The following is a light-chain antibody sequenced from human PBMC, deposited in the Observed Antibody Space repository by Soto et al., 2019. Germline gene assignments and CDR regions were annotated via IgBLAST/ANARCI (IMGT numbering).Light chain of an antibody. CDR2: EVT. CDR3: ISYEVRNNVEV. V-gene: IGLV2-8*01. Sequence: QPVLTQPRSASGSPGQSVTISCTGTSSDVGGYDYVSWYQKHPDKAPKLIIFEVTKRPSGVPDRFSGSKFGNTASLTVSGLQPEDEAEYNCISYEVRNNVEVFGDGAKVT. CDR1: SSDVGGYDY. J-gene: IGLJ1*01.